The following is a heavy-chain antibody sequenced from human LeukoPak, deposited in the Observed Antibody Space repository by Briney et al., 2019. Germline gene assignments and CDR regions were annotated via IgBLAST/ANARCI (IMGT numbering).Heavy chain of an antibody. D-gene: IGHD3-9*01. J-gene: IGHJ4*02. V-gene: IGHV1-2*02. CDR1: GYTFTGYY. CDR2: INPNSGGT. CDR3: ARDRCYDILTGYYN. Sequence: ASVKVSCKASGYTFTGYYMHWVRQAPGQGLEWMGWINPNSGGTNYAQKFQGRVTMTRDTSISTAYMELSRLRSDDTAVYYCARDRCYDILTGYYNWGQGTLVTVSS.